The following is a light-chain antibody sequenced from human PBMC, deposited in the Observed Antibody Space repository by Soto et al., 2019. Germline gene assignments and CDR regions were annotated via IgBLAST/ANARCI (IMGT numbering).Light chain of an antibody. CDR2: DVS. V-gene: IGLV2-11*01. J-gene: IGLJ2*01. CDR1: SSDVGGYNY. Sequence: QSVLTQPRSVSGSPGQSVTISCTGTSSDVGGYNYVSWYQQHPGKAPRLMIYDVSKRPSGVPDRFSGSKSGNTASLTISGLQAADEAHYYCCSYAGTVLFGGGTQLTVL. CDR3: CSYAGTVL.